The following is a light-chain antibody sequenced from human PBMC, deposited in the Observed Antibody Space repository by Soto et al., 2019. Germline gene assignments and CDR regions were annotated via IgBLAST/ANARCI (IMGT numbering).Light chain of an antibody. J-gene: IGKJ4*01. CDR3: MQALQTPRS. CDR1: QSLLHSNGYNY. V-gene: IGKV2-28*01. CDR2: LGS. Sequence: DIVMTQSPLSLPVTPGEPASISCRSSQSLLHSNGYNYSDWYLQKPGQSPQLLIYLGSNRASGVPDRFSGSGSGTDFTLKISRVEADDVGVYYCMQALQTPRSFGGGTKVEIK.